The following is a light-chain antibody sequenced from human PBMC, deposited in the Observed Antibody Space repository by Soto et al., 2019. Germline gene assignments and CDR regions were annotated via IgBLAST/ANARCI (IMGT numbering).Light chain of an antibody. CDR2: KAS. CDR1: QSISSW. CDR3: QEYNSYSGYT. V-gene: IGKV1-5*03. J-gene: IGKJ2*01. Sequence: IQMTQSPSPLSASVGDRVTITCRASQSISSWLAWYQQKPGKAPNLLLYKASSLESGIPSRFRGSGSGTEFNLTTCSLQPDDFATYYCQEYNSYSGYTCGQGTKLEIK.